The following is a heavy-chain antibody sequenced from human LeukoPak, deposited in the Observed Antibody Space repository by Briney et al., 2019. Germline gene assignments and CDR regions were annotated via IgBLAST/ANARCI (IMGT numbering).Heavy chain of an antibody. Sequence: PSETLSLTCTVSGGSIYSGSYYWSWIRQPGGKGVEWIGRIYTSGSTNYNPSLKSRVTISVDTSKNQFSLKLSSVTAADAAVYYCARDRRDGYNLYYFDLWGQGTLVTVSS. V-gene: IGHV4-61*02. CDR3: ARDRRDGYNLYYFDL. D-gene: IGHD5-24*01. CDR1: GGSIYSGSYY. J-gene: IGHJ4*02. CDR2: IYTSGST.